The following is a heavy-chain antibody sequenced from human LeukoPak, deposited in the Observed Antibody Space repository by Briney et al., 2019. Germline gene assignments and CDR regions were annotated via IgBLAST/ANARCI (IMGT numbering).Heavy chain of an antibody. V-gene: IGHV3-9*01. J-gene: IGHJ3*02. Sequence: GRSLRLSCAASGFTFDDYAMHWVRQAPGKGLEWVSGISRNSGSIGYADSVKGRFTISRDNAKNSLYLQMNSLRAEDTALYYCAKPLVPSNALGVDAFDIWGQGTMVTVSS. D-gene: IGHD6-6*01. CDR3: AKPLVPSNALGVDAFDI. CDR1: GFTFDDYA. CDR2: ISRNSGSI.